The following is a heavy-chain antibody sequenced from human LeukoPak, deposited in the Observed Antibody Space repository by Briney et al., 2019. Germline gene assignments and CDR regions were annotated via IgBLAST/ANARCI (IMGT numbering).Heavy chain of an antibody. CDR1: GFTFTSYS. V-gene: IGHV3-21*01. J-gene: IGHJ4*02. CDR2: ISSSSSNYI. Sequence: PGRSLRLSCAASGFTFTSYSMNWVRQAPGKGLEWVSSISSSSSNYIYYADSVKGRFTISRDNAKNSLYLQMSSLRAEDTAVYYCARGDRGTYWRYWGQGTLVTVSS. CDR3: ARGDRGTYWRY. D-gene: IGHD1-26*01.